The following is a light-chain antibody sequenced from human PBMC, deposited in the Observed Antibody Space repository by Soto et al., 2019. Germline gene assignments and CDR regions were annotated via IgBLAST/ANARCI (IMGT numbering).Light chain of an antibody. CDR1: SSNIASNY. V-gene: IGLV1-51*02. CDR2: ESN. J-gene: IGLJ1*01. Sequence: QSVLTQPPSVSAAPGHKVTLSCSGSSSNIASNYVSWHQQVPGTAPKLLIYESNKRPSGIPDRFSASKSGTSATLGITGLQTGDEADYYCGTWDSRLSVYVFGTGTKVTVL. CDR3: GTWDSRLSVYV.